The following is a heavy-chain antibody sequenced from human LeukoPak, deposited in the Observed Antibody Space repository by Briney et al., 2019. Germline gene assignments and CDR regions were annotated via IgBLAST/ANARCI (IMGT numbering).Heavy chain of an antibody. D-gene: IGHD2-15*01. CDR2: IYYSGST. Sequence: PSETLSLTCTVSGGSISSSSYYWGWIRQPPGKGLDWIGSIYYSGSTYYNPSLKSRVTISVDTSKNQFSLKLSSVTAADTAVYYCARHITEDVVVVAATSDFDYWGQGTLVTVSS. CDR3: ARHITEDVVVVAATSDFDY. J-gene: IGHJ4*02. CDR1: GGSISSSSYY. V-gene: IGHV4-39*01.